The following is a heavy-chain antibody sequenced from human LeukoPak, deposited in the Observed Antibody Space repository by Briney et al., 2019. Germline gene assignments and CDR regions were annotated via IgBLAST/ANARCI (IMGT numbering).Heavy chain of an antibody. CDR1: GGSFSAYY. J-gene: IGHJ5*02. D-gene: IGHD3-9*01. CDR2: INRSGGT. V-gene: IGHV4-34*01. Sequence: SETLSLTCAVYGGSFSAYYWNWIRQPPGKGLEWIGEINRSGGTNYNPSLKSRVTISVDTSKNQFSLKLSSVTAADTVVYYCARGRHDILTGSFSLRWFDPWGEGTLVTVS. CDR3: ARGRHDILTGSFSLRWFDP.